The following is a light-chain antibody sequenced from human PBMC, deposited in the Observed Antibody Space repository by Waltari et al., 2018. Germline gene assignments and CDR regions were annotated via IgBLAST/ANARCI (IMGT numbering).Light chain of an antibody. J-gene: IGKJ1*01. V-gene: IGKV3-20*01. CDR3: QHYVRTWA. CDR1: QSVGSNY. Sequence: EIVLTQSPGTLSLSPGESATLSCRASQSVGSNYLAWYQQRPGQAPRLLIYGASSRATGIPDRFSGSGSGTDFTLSISRLEPEDFAVYYSQHYVRTWAFGQGTKVEIK. CDR2: GAS.